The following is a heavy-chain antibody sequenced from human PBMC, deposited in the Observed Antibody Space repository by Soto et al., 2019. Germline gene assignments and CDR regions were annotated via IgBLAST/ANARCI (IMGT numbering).Heavy chain of an antibody. CDR1: GYTFTSYG. D-gene: IGHD3-3*01. V-gene: IGHV1-18*01. CDR2: ISAYNGNT. J-gene: IGHJ3*02. Sequence: QVQLVQSGAEVKKPGASVKVSCKASGYTFTSYGISWVRQAPGQGLEWMGWISAYNGNTNYAQKLQGRVTMTTDTSTCTAYMELRSLRSDDPAVYYCARGRFGVVPRPDAFDIWGQGTMVTVSS. CDR3: ARGRFGVVPRPDAFDI.